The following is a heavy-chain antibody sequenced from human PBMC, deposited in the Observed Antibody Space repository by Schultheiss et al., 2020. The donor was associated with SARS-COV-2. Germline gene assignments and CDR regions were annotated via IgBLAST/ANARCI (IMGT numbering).Heavy chain of an antibody. J-gene: IGHJ6*02. CDR2: ISSSSSYI. CDR1: GFTFSSYA. CDR3: ASGGYYGMDV. D-gene: IGHD3-10*01. V-gene: IGHV3-21*01. Sequence: GESLKISCAASGFTFSSYAMNWVRQAPGKGLEWVSSISSSSSYIYYADSMKGRFTISRDNAKNSLYLQMNSLRAEDTAVYYCASGGYYGMDVWGQGTTVTVSS.